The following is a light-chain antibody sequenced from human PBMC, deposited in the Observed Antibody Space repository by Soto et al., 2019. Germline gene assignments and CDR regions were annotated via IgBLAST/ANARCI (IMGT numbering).Light chain of an antibody. J-gene: IGKJ1*01. CDR3: QQSYSTPRT. V-gene: IGKV1-39*01. CDR2: AAS. CDR1: QSISNY. Sequence: DIQMTQSPSSLSASVGDRVTITCRASQSISNYLNWYQQKPGKAPKLLMYAASSLQSGVPSRFGGSGSGTDFTLANSSLQPEDCATYYCQQSYSTPRTFGQGTKVEIK.